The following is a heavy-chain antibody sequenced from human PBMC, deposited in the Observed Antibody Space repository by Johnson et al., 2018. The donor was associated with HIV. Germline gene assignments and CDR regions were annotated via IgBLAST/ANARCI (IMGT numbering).Heavy chain of an antibody. Sequence: QVQLVESGGGVVQPGRSLRLSCAASGFTFSSYAMHWVRQAPGKGLEWVAVISYDGSNKYYADSVKGRFTISSDNSKNTLYLQMNSLRAEDTAVYYCRSWGSSGYYAPFYHDAFDIWGQGTMVTVSS. J-gene: IGHJ3*02. V-gene: IGHV3-30-3*01. CDR1: GFTFSSYA. CDR3: RSWGSSGYYAPFYHDAFDI. D-gene: IGHD3-22*01. CDR2: ISYDGSNK.